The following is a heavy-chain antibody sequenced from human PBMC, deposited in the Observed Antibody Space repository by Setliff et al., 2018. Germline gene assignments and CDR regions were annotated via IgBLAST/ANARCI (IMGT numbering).Heavy chain of an antibody. CDR2: IIPILGIA. V-gene: IGHV1-69*10. D-gene: IGHD3-16*01. J-gene: IGHJ4*02. CDR1: GGTFSSYA. CDR3: ARVGGDNDY. Sequence: GASVKVSCKASGGTFSSYAISWVRQAPGQGLEWMGGIIPILGIANYAQKFQGRVTITADKSTSTAYMELSSLRPEDTAVYYCARVGGDNDYWGQGTLVTVSS.